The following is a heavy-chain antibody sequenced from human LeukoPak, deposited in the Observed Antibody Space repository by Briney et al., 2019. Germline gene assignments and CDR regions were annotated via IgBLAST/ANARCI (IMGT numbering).Heavy chain of an antibody. Sequence: PGGSLRLSCAASGFTFSSYSMNWVRQAPGKGLEWVSSISSSSSYIYYADSVKGRFTISRDNAKNSLYLQMNSLRAEDTAVYYCASLDTAIVYYYDMDVWGQGTTVTVSS. J-gene: IGHJ6*02. V-gene: IGHV3-21*01. CDR3: ASLDTAIVYYYDMDV. CDR2: ISSSSSYI. CDR1: GFTFSSYS. D-gene: IGHD5-18*01.